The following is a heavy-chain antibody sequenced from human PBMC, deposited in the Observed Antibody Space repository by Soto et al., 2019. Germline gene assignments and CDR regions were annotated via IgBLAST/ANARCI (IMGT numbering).Heavy chain of an antibody. V-gene: IGHV4-59*08. D-gene: IGHD4-17*01. CDR2: IYSSENT. J-gene: IGHJ4*01. CDR1: GASISSYY. Sequence: SQTMSLTSPLSGASISSYYWSWIRPPPGKGLEWIGTIYSSENTYYYPSLLSRVTISVQKSKNQFPLKLTPVTSAHTAEHNCARVYGDYLDYWGQGTMVSVSS. CDR3: ARVYGDYLDY.